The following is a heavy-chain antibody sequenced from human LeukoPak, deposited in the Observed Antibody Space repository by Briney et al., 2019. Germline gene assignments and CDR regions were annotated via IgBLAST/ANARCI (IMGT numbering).Heavy chain of an antibody. CDR3: ARVDQYSGSYSGPDY. J-gene: IGHJ4*02. CDR1: GYTFTGYY. Sequence: ASVKVSCKASGYTFTGYYMHWVRQAPGQGLEWMGWINPSSGGTNYAQKFQRRVTMTRDTSISTAYMELSRLRSDDTAVYYCARVDQYSGSYSGPDYWGQGTLVTVSS. D-gene: IGHD1-26*01. V-gene: IGHV1-2*02. CDR2: INPSSGGT.